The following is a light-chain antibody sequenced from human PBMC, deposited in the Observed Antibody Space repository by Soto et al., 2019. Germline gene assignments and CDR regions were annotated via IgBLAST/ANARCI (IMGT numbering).Light chain of an antibody. Sequence: EIVLTQSPGTLSLSPGERATLSCRASQSVSRSLLAWYQQKPGQAPRLLIYGASTRATGIADRFSGSGSGTDFTLTISRLEPEDFAVYYCQQYGNPPPYSFGQGTKLEI. CDR1: QSVSRSL. J-gene: IGKJ2*03. V-gene: IGKV3-20*01. CDR3: QQYGNPPPYS. CDR2: GAS.